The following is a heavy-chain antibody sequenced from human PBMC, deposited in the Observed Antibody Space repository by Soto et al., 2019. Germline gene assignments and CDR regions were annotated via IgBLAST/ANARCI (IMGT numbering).Heavy chain of an antibody. CDR1: GFTFSGSA. Sequence: GGSLRPSCAASGFTFSGSAMHWVRQASGKGLEWVGRIRSKANSYATAYAASVKGRFTISRDDSKNTAYLQMNSLKTEDTAVYYCTRSEQQLVDYWGQGTLVTVSS. CDR2: IRSKANSYAT. V-gene: IGHV3-73*01. CDR3: TRSEQQLVDY. D-gene: IGHD6-13*01. J-gene: IGHJ4*02.